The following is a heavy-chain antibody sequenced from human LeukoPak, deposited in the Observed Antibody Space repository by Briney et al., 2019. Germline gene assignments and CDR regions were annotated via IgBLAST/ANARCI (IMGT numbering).Heavy chain of an antibody. CDR2: ISYDGSNK. J-gene: IGHJ3*02. Sequence: PGGSLRLSCAASGFTFSSYGMHWVRQAPGKGLEWVAVISYDGSNKYYADSVKGRFTISRDNAKNSLYLQMNSLRAEDTALYYCARDAYYGSGSNDDYVFAFDIWGQGTMVTVSS. CDR1: GFTFSSYG. CDR3: ARDAYYGSGSNDDYVFAFDI. D-gene: IGHD3-10*01. V-gene: IGHV3-33*05.